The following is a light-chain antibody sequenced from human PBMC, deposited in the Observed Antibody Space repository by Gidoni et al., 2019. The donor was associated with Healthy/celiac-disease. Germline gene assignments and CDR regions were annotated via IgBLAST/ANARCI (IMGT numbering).Light chain of an antibody. V-gene: IGKV1-33*01. Sequence: DIQMTQSPSSLSASVGDRVTITCQASQDISNYLNWYQQKPGKAPKLLIYDAFKLETGVPLRFSGRGSGTDFTFPNSNLQPEDIATYYCQQYDNLPWTFGQGTKVEIK. J-gene: IGKJ1*01. CDR2: DAF. CDR3: QQYDNLPWT. CDR1: QDISNY.